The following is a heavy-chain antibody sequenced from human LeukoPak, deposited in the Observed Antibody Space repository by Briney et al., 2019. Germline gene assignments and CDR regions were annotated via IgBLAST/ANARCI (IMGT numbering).Heavy chain of an antibody. Sequence: GGSLRLSCAASGFTFDDYAIHWVRQAPGKGLEWVSGISWNAASIDYADSVKGRFTISRDNAKNSLYLQMNSLRAEDTALYYCAKDRIDSYSSSWYAAFDIWGQGTMVTVSS. CDR2: ISWNAASI. CDR1: GFTFDDYA. V-gene: IGHV3-9*01. CDR3: AKDRIDSYSSSWYAAFDI. D-gene: IGHD6-13*01. J-gene: IGHJ3*02.